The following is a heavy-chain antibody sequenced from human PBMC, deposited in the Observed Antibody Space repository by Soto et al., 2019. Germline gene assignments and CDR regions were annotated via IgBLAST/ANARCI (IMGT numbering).Heavy chain of an antibody. CDR2: IIPFGDIA. D-gene: IGHD1-1*01. J-gene: IGHJ4*02. CDR1: GGTFSSYS. CDR3: AREGPGTKFDY. Sequence: QVQLVQSGAEVKKPGSSVKVTCKTSGGTFSSYSISWVRQAPGQGLAWMGRIIPFGDIANYAQKFQGRLTMAADKSTSTAYMELSSLTSADTAVYYCAREGPGTKFDYRGEGTLVSVSS. V-gene: IGHV1-69*02.